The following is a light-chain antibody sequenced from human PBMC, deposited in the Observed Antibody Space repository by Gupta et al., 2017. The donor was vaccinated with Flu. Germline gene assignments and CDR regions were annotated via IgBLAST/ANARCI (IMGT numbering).Light chain of an antibody. CDR3: QQSYNTSRT. J-gene: IGKJ1*01. CDR2: AAF. CDR1: HSISTY. V-gene: IGKV1-39*01. Sequence: SLSASVGDRVTITCRTSHSISTYLNWYQQKPGTAPKVLIYAAFSLQSGVPSRFSGSGSGTDFTLTISSLQPEDFATYYCQQSYNTSRTFGQGTKVEIK.